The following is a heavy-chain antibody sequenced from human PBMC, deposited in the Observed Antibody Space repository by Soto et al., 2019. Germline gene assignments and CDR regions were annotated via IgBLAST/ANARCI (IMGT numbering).Heavy chain of an antibody. CDR2: INGRGGRK. D-gene: IGHD5-12*01. CDR1: GFTFSTYD. V-gene: IGHV3-23*01. Sequence: PGGSLRLSCTTSGFTFSTYDMSWVRQAPGKGLDWVSSINGRGGRKYYADAVKGRFTTSRDTYKETLCLQMNSLRAEDRAVDYCGKRTGLSGSNGALDYWGPGTLVTVSS. J-gene: IGHJ4*01. CDR3: GKRTGLSGSNGALDY.